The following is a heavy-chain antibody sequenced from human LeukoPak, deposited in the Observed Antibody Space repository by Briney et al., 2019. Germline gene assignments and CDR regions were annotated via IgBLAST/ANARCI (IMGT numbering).Heavy chain of an antibody. V-gene: IGHV1-2*06. J-gene: IGHJ5*02. CDR3: ARNAGYGDLA. Sequence: ASVKVSCKASGYTFTDYNTHWVRQAPGQGLEWMGRIKPKSGDTKYTQRFQGRVTMTRDTSISTAYMELSGLRSDDTAVYYCARNAGYGDLAWGQGTLVTVS. D-gene: IGHD4-17*01. CDR1: GYTFTDYN. CDR2: IKPKSGDT.